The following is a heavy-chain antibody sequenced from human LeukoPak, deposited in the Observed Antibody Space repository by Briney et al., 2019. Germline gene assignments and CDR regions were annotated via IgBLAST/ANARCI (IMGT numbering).Heavy chain of an antibody. CDR1: GYTFTSYG. CDR2: ISAYNGNS. V-gene: IGHV1-18*01. J-gene: IGHJ6*02. CDR3: ARTYCTNGVCYYYYGMDV. Sequence: ASVNVSCKASGYTFTSYGISWVRQAPGQGLEWMGWISAYNGNSNCAQKLQGRVTMTTDTSTSTAYMELRSLRSDDTAVYYCARTYCTNGVCYYYYGMDVWGQGTTVSVSS. D-gene: IGHD2-8*01.